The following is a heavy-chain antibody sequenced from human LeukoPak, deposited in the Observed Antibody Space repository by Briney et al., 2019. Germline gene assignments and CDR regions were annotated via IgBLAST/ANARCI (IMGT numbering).Heavy chain of an antibody. Sequence: PGGSLRLSCAASGFTFSTFAMIWVRPPPGKGLEWVSSIFTSGGEIHYADSVRGRFTISRDNSKSTLSLQMNGLRAEDTAIYYCAKRPFESSGPFDSWGLGTLVTVSS. D-gene: IGHD2-15*01. CDR3: AKRPFESSGPFDS. CDR2: IFTSGGEI. CDR1: GFTFSTFA. J-gene: IGHJ4*02. V-gene: IGHV3-23*01.